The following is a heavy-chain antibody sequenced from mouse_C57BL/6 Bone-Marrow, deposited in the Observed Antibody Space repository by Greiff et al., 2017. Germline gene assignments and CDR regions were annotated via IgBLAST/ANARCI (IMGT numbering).Heavy chain of an antibody. CDR1: GYTFTSYW. D-gene: IGHD1-1*01. CDR2: ILPGSGST. J-gene: IGHJ2*01. Sequence: QVQLQQPGAELVKPGASVKMSCKVSGYTFTSYWITWVKQRPGQGLVWSGDILPGSGSTNYNEKFKSKATLTVDTSSSTAYMQLSSLTSEDSAVYYCARRITTVLDYWGQGTTLTVSS. V-gene: IGHV1-55*01. CDR3: ARRITTVLDY.